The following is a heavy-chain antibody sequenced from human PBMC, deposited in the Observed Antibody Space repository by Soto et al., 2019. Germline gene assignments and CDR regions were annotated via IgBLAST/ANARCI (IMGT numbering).Heavy chain of an antibody. Sequence: GSLRLSCAASGFTFSSYAMHWVRQAPGKGLEWVAVISYDGSNKYYADSVKGRFTISRDNSKNTLYLQMNSLRAEDTAVYYCASCNSGSYFFDYWGQGTLVTVSS. V-gene: IGHV3-30*04. D-gene: IGHD1-26*01. CDR2: ISYDGSNK. J-gene: IGHJ4*02. CDR3: ASCNSGSYFFDY. CDR1: GFTFSSYA.